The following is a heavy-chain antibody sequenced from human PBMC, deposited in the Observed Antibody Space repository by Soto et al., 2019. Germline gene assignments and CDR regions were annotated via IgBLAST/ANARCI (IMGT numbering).Heavy chain of an antibody. CDR1: GFTFSSYG. J-gene: IGHJ3*02. CDR2: IWYDGSNK. Sequence: GGSLRLSCAASGFTFSSYGMHWVRQAPGKGLEWVAVIWYDGSNKYYADSVKGRFTISRDNSKNTLYLQMNSLRAEDTAVYYCASPIAAAAIDAFDIWGQGTMVTVSS. D-gene: IGHD6-13*01. V-gene: IGHV3-33*01. CDR3: ASPIAAAAIDAFDI.